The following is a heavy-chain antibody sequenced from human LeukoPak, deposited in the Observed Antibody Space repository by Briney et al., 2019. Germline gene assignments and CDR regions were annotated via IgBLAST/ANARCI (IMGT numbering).Heavy chain of an antibody. D-gene: IGHD6-25*01. Sequence: PGASLRLSCAASGFTFSSYAMHWVRQAPGKGLEWVAVISYDGSNKYYADSVKGRFTISRDNSKNTLYLQMNSLRADDTAVYYCARLAAGGSYYYYMDVWGKGTTVTVSS. V-gene: IGHV3-30-3*01. CDR3: ARLAAGGSYYYYMDV. J-gene: IGHJ6*03. CDR2: ISYDGSNK. CDR1: GFTFSSYA.